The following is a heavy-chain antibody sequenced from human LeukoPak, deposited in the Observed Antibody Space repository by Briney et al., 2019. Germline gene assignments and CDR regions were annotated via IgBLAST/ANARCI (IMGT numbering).Heavy chain of an antibody. V-gene: IGHV3-23*01. CDR3: AKSGSEWELLRPFDY. Sequence: GGSLRLSCAASGFTFSSYAMSWVRQAPGKGLEWVSAISGSGGSTYYADSVKGRFTISRDNSKNTLYLQMNSLRAEDTAVYYCAKSGSEWELLRPFDYWGQGTLVTVSS. D-gene: IGHD1-26*01. J-gene: IGHJ4*02. CDR1: GFTFSSYA. CDR2: ISGSGGST.